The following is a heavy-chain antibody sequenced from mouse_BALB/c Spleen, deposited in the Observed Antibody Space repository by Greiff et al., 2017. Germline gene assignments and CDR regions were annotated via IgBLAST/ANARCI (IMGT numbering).Heavy chain of an antibody. CDR2: IYPGSGST. CDR1: GYNFTSYW. D-gene: IGHD1-2*01. J-gene: IGHJ3*01. V-gene: IGHV1-55*01. CDR3: ARSFYYGYGFAY. Sequence: QVQLQQPGAELVKPGTSVKLSCKASGYNFTSYWINWVKLRPGQGLEWIGDIYPGSGSTNYNEKFKSKATLTVDTSSSTAYMQLSSLASEDSALYYCARSFYYGYGFAYWGQGTLVTVSA.